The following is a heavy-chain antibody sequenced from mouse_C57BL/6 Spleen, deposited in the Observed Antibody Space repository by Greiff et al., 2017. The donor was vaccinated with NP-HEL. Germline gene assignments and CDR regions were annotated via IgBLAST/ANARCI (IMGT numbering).Heavy chain of an antibody. CDR1: GYTFTDYY. CDR2: INPNNGGT. CDR3: ARSGYDGYLFAY. V-gene: IGHV1-26*01. Sequence: EVQLQQSGPELVKPGASVKISCKASGYTFTDYYMNWVKQSHGKSLEWIGDINPNNGGTSYNQKFKGKATLTVDKSSSTAYMELRSLTSEDSAVYYCARSGYDGYLFAYWGQGTLVTVSA. J-gene: IGHJ3*01. D-gene: IGHD2-3*01.